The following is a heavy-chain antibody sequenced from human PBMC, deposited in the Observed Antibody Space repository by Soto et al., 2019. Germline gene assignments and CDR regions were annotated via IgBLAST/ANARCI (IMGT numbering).Heavy chain of an antibody. CDR2: INPNSGGT. V-gene: IGHV1-2*04. CDR3: ARRGYDILTGSQKYGMDV. D-gene: IGHD3-9*01. CDR1: GYTFTGYY. J-gene: IGHJ6*02. Sequence: GASVKVSCKASGYTFTGYYMHWVRQAPGQGLEWMGWINPNSGGTNYAQKFQGWVTMTRDTSISTAYMELSRLRSDDTAVYYCARRGYDILTGSQKYGMDVWGQGTTVTVSS.